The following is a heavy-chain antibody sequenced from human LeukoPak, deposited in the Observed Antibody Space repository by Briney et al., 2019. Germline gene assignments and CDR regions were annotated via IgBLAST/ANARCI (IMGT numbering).Heavy chain of an antibody. CDR3: AREGARWVPAAPARYFDL. V-gene: IGHV3-33*01. CDR1: GFTFSSYG. Sequence: GRSLRLSCAASGFTFSSYGMHWVCQAPGKGLEWVAVIWYDGSNKYYADSVKGRFTISRDNAKNSLYLQMNSLRAEDTAVYYCAREGARWVPAAPARYFDLWGRGTLVTVSS. J-gene: IGHJ2*01. CDR2: IWYDGSNK. D-gene: IGHD2-2*01.